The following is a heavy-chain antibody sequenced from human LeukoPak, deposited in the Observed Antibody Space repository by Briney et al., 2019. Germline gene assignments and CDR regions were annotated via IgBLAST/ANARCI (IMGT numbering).Heavy chain of an antibody. V-gene: IGHV4-59*01. D-gene: IGHD3-10*01. Sequence: SETLSLTCTVSGGSISSYYWSWIRQPPGKGLEWIGYIYYSGSTNYNPSLKSRVTISVDTSKNQFSLKLSSVTAADTAVYYCARAHLYYGSGSPWFDPWGQGTLVTVSS. J-gene: IGHJ5*02. CDR2: IYYSGST. CDR1: GGSISSYY. CDR3: ARAHLYYGSGSPWFDP.